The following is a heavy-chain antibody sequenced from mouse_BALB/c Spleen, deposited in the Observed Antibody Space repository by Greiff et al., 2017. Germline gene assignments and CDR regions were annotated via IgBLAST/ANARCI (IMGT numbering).Heavy chain of an antibody. J-gene: IGHJ2*01. V-gene: IGHV5-6*01. CDR2: ISSGGSYT. CDR3: VYGYDDDFDY. Sequence: EVKVVESGGDLVKPGASLKLSCAASGFTFSSYGMSWVRQTPDKRLEWVATISSGGSYTYYPDSVKGRFTISRDNAKNTLYLQMSSLKSEDTAMYDCVYGYDDDFDYWGQGTTLTVSS. D-gene: IGHD2-2*01. CDR1: GFTFSSYG.